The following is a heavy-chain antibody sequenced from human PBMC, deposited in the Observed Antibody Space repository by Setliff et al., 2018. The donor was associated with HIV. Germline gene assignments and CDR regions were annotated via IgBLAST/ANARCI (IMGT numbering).Heavy chain of an antibody. V-gene: IGHV1-46*01. D-gene: IGHD3-22*01. CDR3: ARDYFDSSAYHYGFGAFDI. CDR2: INPSGGST. CDR1: GYTFTSYY. J-gene: IGHJ3*02. Sequence: RASVKVSCKASGYTFTSYYMHWVRQAPGQGLEWMGIINPSGGSTSYAQKFQGRVTMTTDESTSTAYMELSSLRSEDTAVYYCARDYFDSSAYHYGFGAFDIWGQGTMVTVSS.